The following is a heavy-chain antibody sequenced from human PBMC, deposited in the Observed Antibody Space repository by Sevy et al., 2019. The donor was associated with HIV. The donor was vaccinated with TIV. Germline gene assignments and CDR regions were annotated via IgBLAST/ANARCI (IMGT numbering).Heavy chain of an antibody. D-gene: IGHD5-18*01. V-gene: IGHV1-69*13. CDR1: GGTFSGYS. CDR3: ARDRYRGYFDP. Sequence: ASVKVSCKTSGGTFSGYSISWLRQAPGQGLEWMGGIIAISGTTNYLQRFQGRITITADVSTRTVYMELRSLRIEDTAIYFCARDRYRGYFDPWGQGTLVTVSS. J-gene: IGHJ5*02. CDR2: IIAISGTT.